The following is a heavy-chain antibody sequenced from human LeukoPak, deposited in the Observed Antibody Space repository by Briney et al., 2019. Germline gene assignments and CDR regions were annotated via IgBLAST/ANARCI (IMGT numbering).Heavy chain of an antibody. CDR2: ISSGGETT. V-gene: IGHV3-11*01. CDR3: AKYCSSTRCNIDN. CDR1: GFTFSNYY. J-gene: IGHJ4*02. D-gene: IGHD2-2*02. Sequence: GGSLRLSCAASGFTFSNYYMSWIRQAPGKGLEWVSYISSGGETTYYGESVKGRFTISRDNAKTSLYLQMNSLRADDTAVYYCAKYCSSTRCNIDNWGQGTLVTVSS.